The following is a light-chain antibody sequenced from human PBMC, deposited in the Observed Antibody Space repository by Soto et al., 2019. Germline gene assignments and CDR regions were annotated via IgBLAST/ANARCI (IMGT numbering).Light chain of an antibody. V-gene: IGKV4-1*01. J-gene: IGKJ5*01. CDR3: QQYYSSPPT. CDR1: QSFLYSSNNKNY. CDR2: WAS. Sequence: DIVMTQSPDSLAVSLVERATINFKSSQSFLYSSNNKNYLAWYQQKPGQPPKLLIYWASTRESGVPDRFSGSGSGTDFTLTISSLQAEDVAVYYCQQYYSSPPTFGQGTRLEIK.